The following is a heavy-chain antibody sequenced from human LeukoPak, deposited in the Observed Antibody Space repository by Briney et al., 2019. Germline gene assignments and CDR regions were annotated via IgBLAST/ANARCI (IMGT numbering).Heavy chain of an antibody. J-gene: IGHJ3*02. CDR3: ARPVVWDSVDAFDI. D-gene: IGHD3-16*01. Sequence: GESLKISCEGSGYSFTSYWIGWVRQMPGKGLEWMGIIYPGDSNTRYSPSFQGQVTISADKSISTAYLQWSSLKASDTAMYYCARPVVWDSVDAFDIWGQGTMVTVSS. V-gene: IGHV5-51*01. CDR1: GYSFTSYW. CDR2: IYPGDSNT.